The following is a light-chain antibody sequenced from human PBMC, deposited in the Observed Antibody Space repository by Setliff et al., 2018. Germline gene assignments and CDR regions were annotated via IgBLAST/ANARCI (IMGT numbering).Light chain of an antibody. Sequence: SALTQPASVSGSPGQSITISCTGTSSDVGGYNYVSWYQQHPGKAPKLMIYDVSKRPSGVSNRFSGSKSGNTASLTISGLQAEDEADYYCSSYTSSSTEVFGGGTKVTVL. CDR2: DVS. CDR1: SSDVGGYNY. CDR3: SSYTSSSTEV. J-gene: IGLJ2*01. V-gene: IGLV2-14*01.